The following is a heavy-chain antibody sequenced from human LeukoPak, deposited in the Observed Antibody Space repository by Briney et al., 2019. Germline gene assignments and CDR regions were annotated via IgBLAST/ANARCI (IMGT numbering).Heavy chain of an antibody. V-gene: IGHV5-51*01. Sequence: GGSLRLSCAASGFTFSSYEMNWVRQAPGKGLEWMGLIYPGYSDAKYSPSFQGQVTLSVDASISTAYLQLSGLRASDTAIYYCVRFALTSSLDHWGQGTLVTVSS. D-gene: IGHD6-13*01. J-gene: IGHJ5*02. CDR3: VRFALTSSLDH. CDR2: IYPGYSDA. CDR1: GFTFSSYE.